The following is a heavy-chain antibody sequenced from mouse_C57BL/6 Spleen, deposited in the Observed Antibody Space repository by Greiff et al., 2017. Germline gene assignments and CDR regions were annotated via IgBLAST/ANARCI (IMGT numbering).Heavy chain of an antibody. D-gene: IGHD1-1*01. V-gene: IGHV3-1*01. J-gene: IGHJ1*03. CDR2: ISYSGST. Sequence: VQLKESGPGMVKPSQSLSLTCTVTGYSITSGYDWHWLRHFPGNKLEWMGYISYSGSTNYNPSLKSRISITHDTSKNHFFLKLNSVTTEDTATYYCARGNYGSSYGYFDVWGTGTTVTVSS. CDR3: ARGNYGSSYGYFDV. CDR1: GYSITSGYD.